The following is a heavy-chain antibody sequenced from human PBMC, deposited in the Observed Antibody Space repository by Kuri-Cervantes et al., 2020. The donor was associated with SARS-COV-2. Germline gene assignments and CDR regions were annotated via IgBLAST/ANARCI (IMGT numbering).Heavy chain of an antibody. CDR2: INSDGSST. CDR1: GFTFSSYW. Sequence: LSLTCAASGFTFSSYWMHWVRQAPGKGLVWVSRINSDGSSTSYADSVKGRFTISRDNSKNTLYLQMGSLRAEDMAVYYCARDVLPTAYGSGVGYFDYWGQGTLVTVSS. V-gene: IGHV3-74*01. CDR3: ARDVLPTAYGSGVGYFDY. J-gene: IGHJ4*02. D-gene: IGHD3-10*01.